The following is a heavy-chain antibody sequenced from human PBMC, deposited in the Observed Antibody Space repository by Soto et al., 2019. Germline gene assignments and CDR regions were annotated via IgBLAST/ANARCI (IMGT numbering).Heavy chain of an antibody. CDR2: IIPILGTA. CDR1: GGTFSSYT. V-gene: IGHV1-69*08. Sequence: ASVKVSCKASGGTFSSYTISWVRQAPGQGLEWMGRIIPILGTANYAQKFQGRVTITADKSTSTAYMELSSLRSEDTAVYYCASTLRAIAAAGGGGDFDIWGQGTMVTVSS. D-gene: IGHD6-13*01. CDR3: ASTLRAIAAAGGGGDFDI. J-gene: IGHJ3*02.